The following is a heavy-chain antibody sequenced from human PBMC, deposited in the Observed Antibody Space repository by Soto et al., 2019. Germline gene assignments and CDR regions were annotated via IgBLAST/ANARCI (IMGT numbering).Heavy chain of an antibody. D-gene: IGHD5-18*01. V-gene: IGHV5-51*03. CDR3: ARYWHSYSLNYYRGMDV. CDR1: GYNFATDW. CDR2: IYPVDSDT. J-gene: IGHJ6*02. Sequence: GESLKSSCKGSGYNFATDWIGWVRQMPGKGLEWMGIIYPVDSDTRYSPSFQGQVTISADKSISTAYLQWSSLKASDTAMYYCARYWHSYSLNYYRGMDVWGQGTTVTV.